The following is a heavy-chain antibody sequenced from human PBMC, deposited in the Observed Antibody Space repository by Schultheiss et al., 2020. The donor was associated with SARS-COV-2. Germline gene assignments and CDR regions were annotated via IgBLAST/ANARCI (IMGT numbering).Heavy chain of an antibody. CDR3: TSSRFGILTGYAN. CDR1: GFTFSGSA. V-gene: IGHV3-73*01. Sequence: GGSLRLSCAASGFTFSGSAMHWVRQASGKGLEWVGRIRSKANSYATAYVASVKGRFTISRDDSKNTAYLQMNSLKTEDTAVYYCTSSRFGILTGYANWGQGTLVTVSS. CDR2: IRSKANSYAT. D-gene: IGHD3-9*01. J-gene: IGHJ4*02.